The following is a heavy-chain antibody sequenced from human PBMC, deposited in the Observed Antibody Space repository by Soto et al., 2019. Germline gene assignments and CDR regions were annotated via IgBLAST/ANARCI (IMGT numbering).Heavy chain of an antibody. V-gene: IGHV3-7*04. CDR3: EREGWKSLFDN. J-gene: IGHJ4*02. Sequence: GGSLRLSCVASGFTFSSYWMTWVRQAPGKGLEWVANIKQDGSDKYYVDSVKGRFTISRDNAKNSLYLDMNSLRAEDTAVYYWEREGWKSLFDNWGLGPLVTVPS. CDR1: GFTFSSYW. CDR2: IKQDGSDK. D-gene: IGHD1-1*01.